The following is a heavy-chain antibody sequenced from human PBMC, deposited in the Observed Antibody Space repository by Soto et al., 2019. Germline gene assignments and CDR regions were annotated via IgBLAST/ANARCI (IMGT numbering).Heavy chain of an antibody. CDR3: ARGLSGYENGY. D-gene: IGHD5-12*01. Sequence: QVQLVQSGAEVKKPGSSVKVSCKASGGTFSSYTISWVRQAPGQGLEWMGRIIPIIGIANYAQKFQGRVTITADKSTSTAYMELSSLRSEDTAVYYCARGLSGYENGYWGQGTLVTVSS. J-gene: IGHJ4*02. CDR2: IIPIIGIA. CDR1: GGTFSSYT. V-gene: IGHV1-69*02.